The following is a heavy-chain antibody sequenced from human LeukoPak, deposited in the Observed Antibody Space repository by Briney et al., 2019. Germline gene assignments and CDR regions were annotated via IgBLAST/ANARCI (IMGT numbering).Heavy chain of an antibody. CDR1: GFTFSDHY. Sequence: GGSLRLSCAASGFTFSDHYMDWVRQAPGKGLEWAGRNRIKVDGYITQYAASVKGRFTISRDDSKASLYLQMNSLSTDDTAVYYWVRGYNSFDYWGQGTLVTVSS. D-gene: IGHD3-22*01. CDR3: VRGYNSFDY. V-gene: IGHV3-72*01. J-gene: IGHJ4*02. CDR2: NRIKVDGYIT.